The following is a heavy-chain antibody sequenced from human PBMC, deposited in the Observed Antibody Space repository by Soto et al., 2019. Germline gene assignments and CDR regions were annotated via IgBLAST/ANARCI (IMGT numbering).Heavy chain of an antibody. Sequence: SETLSLTCAVSGVSISSGNWRTWVRQTPQRGLEYIGEIFHDGTANYYPSFERRVAISVDTSKNQFSLKLTSVTAADTAIYFCARLVYDTRLNYMYFDFWGQGARVTVSS. CDR2: IFHDGTA. CDR1: GVSISSGNW. CDR3: ARLVYDTRLNYMYFDF. V-gene: IGHV4-4*02. J-gene: IGHJ4*02. D-gene: IGHD3-10*01.